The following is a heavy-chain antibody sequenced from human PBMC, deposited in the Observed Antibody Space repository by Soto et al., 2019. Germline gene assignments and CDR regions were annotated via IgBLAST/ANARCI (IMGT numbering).Heavy chain of an antibody. V-gene: IGHV3-9*01. D-gene: IGHD6-13*01. CDR1: GFTFDDYA. Sequence: EVQLVESGGGLVQPGRSLRLSCAASGFTFDDYAMHWVRQPPGKGLEWVSGITWNSGIIGYGDSVKGRFTISRDNAKNSLYLQMNSLRPEDTALYYCAKDQGYSTSYYGYVDLWGRGTLVTVSS. CDR2: ITWNSGII. J-gene: IGHJ2*01. CDR3: AKDQGYSTSYYGYVDL.